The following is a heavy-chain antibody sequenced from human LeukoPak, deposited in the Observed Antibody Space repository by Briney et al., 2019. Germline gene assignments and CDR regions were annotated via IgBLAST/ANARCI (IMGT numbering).Heavy chain of an antibody. Sequence: GGSLRLSCAASGFTFSSYAMHWVRQAPGKGLDWVAVISYGGGTTYYADSVKGRFTISRDRSKNTRSLQMKSLRAEDTAVYNCARDKLRGAPDYLDHWGQGTLVTVSS. CDR3: ARDKLRGAPDYLDH. V-gene: IGHV3-30*04. D-gene: IGHD1-7*01. J-gene: IGHJ4*02. CDR2: ISYGGGTT. CDR1: GFTFSSYA.